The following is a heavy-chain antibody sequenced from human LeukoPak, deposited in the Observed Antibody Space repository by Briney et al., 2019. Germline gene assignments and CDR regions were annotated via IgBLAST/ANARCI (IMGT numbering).Heavy chain of an antibody. V-gene: IGHV3-7*01. CDR1: GFTFSRYW. CDR2: IKQDESEK. CDR3: ARDRSVAGTVDY. J-gene: IGHJ4*02. Sequence: SGGSLRLSCAASGFTFSRYWMSWVRQAPGKGLEWVANIKQDESEKYYVDSVKGRFSISRDNAKNSLYLQMNSLTAEDTAVYYCARDRSVAGTVDYWGQGTLVTVSS. D-gene: IGHD6-19*01.